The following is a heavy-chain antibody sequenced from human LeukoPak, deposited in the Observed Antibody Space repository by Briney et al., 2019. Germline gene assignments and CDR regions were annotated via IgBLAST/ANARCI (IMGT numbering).Heavy chain of an antibody. CDR3: ASLGGYYDFWSGYRDY. Sequence: SETLSLTCTVSGGSVSSYYWSWIWQPPGKGLEWIGYIYHSGSTNHSPSLKSRVTISVDTSKNQFSLELSSVTAADTAVYFCASLGGYYDFWSGYRDYWGQGILVTVSS. CDR2: IYHSGST. CDR1: GGSVSSYY. J-gene: IGHJ4*02. D-gene: IGHD3-3*01. V-gene: IGHV4-59*02.